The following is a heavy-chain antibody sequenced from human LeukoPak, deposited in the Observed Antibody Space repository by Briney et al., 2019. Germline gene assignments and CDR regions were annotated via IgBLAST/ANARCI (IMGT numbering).Heavy chain of an antibody. V-gene: IGHV3-23*01. CDR3: AKTPTPAAVGNPFDY. CDR2: ISVSGDST. Sequence: PGGSLRLSCSASGFTFSTFPMHWVRQAPGKGLEWVSGISVSGDSTYYADSVKGRFTISRDKSKNTLYLQMNTLRAEDTAVYYCAKTPTPAAVGNPFDYWGQGTLVTVSS. D-gene: IGHD6-13*01. J-gene: IGHJ4*02. CDR1: GFTFSTFP.